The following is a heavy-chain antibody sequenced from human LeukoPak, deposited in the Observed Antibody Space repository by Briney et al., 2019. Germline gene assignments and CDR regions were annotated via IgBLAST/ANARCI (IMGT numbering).Heavy chain of an antibody. V-gene: IGHV3-43D*03. Sequence: GGSLRLSCAASGFTFNDYAMHWVRQVPGKGLEWVSLINWSGVSTYHADSMKGRFTISRDNNKDSLFLQMSSLRPEDTALYYCAKDSDSSGFFEPPDFWGQGTLVTVSS. CDR2: INWSGVST. D-gene: IGHD3-22*01. J-gene: IGHJ4*02. CDR1: GFTFNDYA. CDR3: AKDSDSSGFFEPPDF.